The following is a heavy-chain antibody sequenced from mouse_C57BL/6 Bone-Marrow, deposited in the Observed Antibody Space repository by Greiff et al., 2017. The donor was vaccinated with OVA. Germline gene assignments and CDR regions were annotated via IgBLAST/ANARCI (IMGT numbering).Heavy chain of an antibody. CDR1: GFTFSSYT. CDR2: ISGGGGNT. D-gene: IGHD2-5*01. CDR3: ARHEGMDSNPGMDY. V-gene: IGHV5-9*01. J-gene: IGHJ4*01. Sequence: EVMLVESGGGLVKPGGSLKLSCAASGFTFSSYTMSWVRQTPEKRLEWVATISGGGGNTYYPDSVKGRFTISRDNAKNTLYLQMSSLRSEDTALYYCARHEGMDSNPGMDYWGQGTSVTVSS.